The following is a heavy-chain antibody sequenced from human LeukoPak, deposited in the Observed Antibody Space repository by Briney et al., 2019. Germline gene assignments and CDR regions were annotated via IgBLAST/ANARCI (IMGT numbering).Heavy chain of an antibody. J-gene: IGHJ4*02. D-gene: IGHD2-15*01. V-gene: IGHV1-24*01. CDR3: ARRLGYCSDGSCYSLNY. CDR1: GYTLTELS. CDR2: FDPEDGET. Sequence: ASVKVSCKVSGYTLTELSMHWVRQAPGKGLEWMGGFDPEDGETIYAQKFQGRVTMTEDTSTDTAYMDLSSLTSEDTAVYYCARRLGYCSDGSCYSLNYWGQGTLVTVSS.